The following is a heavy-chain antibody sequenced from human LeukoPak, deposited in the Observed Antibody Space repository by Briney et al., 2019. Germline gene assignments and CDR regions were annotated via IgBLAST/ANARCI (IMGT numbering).Heavy chain of an antibody. Sequence: PSETLSLTCTVSSGSISNYYWSWIRQPPGRGLEWMGHIYSNGDTKYNPSLKGRVTMSVDTAKKQFSLTLSSVTAADTAVYYCASGRDLLTYFQHWGQGTLVTVSS. CDR2: IYSNGDT. J-gene: IGHJ1*01. V-gene: IGHV4-59*01. CDR1: SGSISNYY. CDR3: ASGRDLLTYFQH. D-gene: IGHD1-26*01.